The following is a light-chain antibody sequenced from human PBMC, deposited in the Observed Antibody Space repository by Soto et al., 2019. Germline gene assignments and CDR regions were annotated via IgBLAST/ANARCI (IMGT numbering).Light chain of an antibody. V-gene: IGKV1-5*03. J-gene: IGKJ4*01. CDR3: QQYNSYSPLN. CDR2: KAS. CDR1: QSISTW. Sequence: DIQMTQSPSTLPASVGDRVTITCLANQSISTWLAWYQQKPGKAPNLLIYKASRLETGVPSRFSGSGSGTEFTLTISFLQPDDFATYYCQQYNSYSPLNFGGGTKVAIK.